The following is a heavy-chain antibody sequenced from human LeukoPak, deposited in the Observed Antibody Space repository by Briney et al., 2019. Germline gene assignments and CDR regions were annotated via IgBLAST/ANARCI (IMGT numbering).Heavy chain of an antibody. CDR3: ASYSSGWRGYYYYGMDV. CDR1: GFTFSSYA. Sequence: GGSLRPSCAASGFTFSSYAMSWVRQAPGKGLEWVSAISGSGGSTYYADSVKGRFTISRDNSKNTLYLQMNSLRAEDTAVYYCASYSSGWRGYYYYGMDVWGQGTTVTVSS. D-gene: IGHD6-19*01. CDR2: ISGSGGST. V-gene: IGHV3-23*01. J-gene: IGHJ6*02.